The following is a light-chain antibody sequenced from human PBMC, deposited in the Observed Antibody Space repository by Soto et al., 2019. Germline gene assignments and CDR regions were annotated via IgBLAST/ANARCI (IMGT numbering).Light chain of an antibody. CDR3: CSYAGISTFYV. Sequence: ALTQPASVSGSPGQSITISCTGTSSDVGSYNLVSWYQQHPGKAPKLMIYGVNKRPSGVSNRFSGSKSGNTASLTISGLQAEDEADYYCCSYAGISTFYVFGTGTKVTVL. V-gene: IGLV2-23*02. J-gene: IGLJ1*01. CDR2: GVN. CDR1: SSDVGSYNL.